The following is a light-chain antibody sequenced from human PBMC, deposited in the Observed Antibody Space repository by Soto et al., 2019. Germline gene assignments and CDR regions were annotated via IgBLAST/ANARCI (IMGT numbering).Light chain of an antibody. Sequence: DIQLTQSPSTLSASVGDRVTITCRASQTVNTWLAWYQQKPGKAPKVLIFDASSLKTGVLSRFSGSGSGTEFTLTISNLQPDDFATYYCQQYDSYSSGPFGQGTKVDIK. CDR3: QQYDSYSSGP. V-gene: IGKV1-5*01. CDR2: DAS. J-gene: IGKJ1*01. CDR1: QTVNTW.